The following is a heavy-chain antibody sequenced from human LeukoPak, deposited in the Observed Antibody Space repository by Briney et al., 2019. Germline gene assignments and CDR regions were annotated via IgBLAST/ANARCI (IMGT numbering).Heavy chain of an antibody. D-gene: IGHD3-22*01. J-gene: IGHJ3*02. Sequence: ASVKVSCTASGYTFTSYYMHWVRQAPGQGLEWMGIIDPSGGSTSYAQKFQGRVTMTRDMSTSTVYMELSSLRSEDTAVYYCARVKSYYYDTSDKDAFDIWGQGTMVTVSS. CDR2: IDPSGGST. V-gene: IGHV1-46*01. CDR1: GYTFTSYY. CDR3: ARVKSYYYDTSDKDAFDI.